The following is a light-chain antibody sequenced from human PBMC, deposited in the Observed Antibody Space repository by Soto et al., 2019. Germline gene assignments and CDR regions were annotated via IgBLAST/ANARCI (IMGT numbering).Light chain of an antibody. V-gene: IGLV2-14*01. J-gene: IGLJ1*01. Sequence: QSALIQPASVSGSPGQSITISCTGTSRDVGGSNYVSWYQHHPPRAPKLLIYEVSYRPSGVSSRFSGSKSGNTASLTISGLQGEDGADYYCSSYTSSNTLEVFGVGTKLTVL. CDR3: SSYTSSNTLEV. CDR2: EVS. CDR1: SRDVGGSNY.